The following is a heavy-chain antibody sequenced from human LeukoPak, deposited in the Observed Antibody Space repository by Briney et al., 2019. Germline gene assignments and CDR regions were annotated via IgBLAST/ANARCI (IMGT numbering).Heavy chain of an antibody. CDR3: AREEPQDSNAFDI. CDR1: GGSISSYY. D-gene: IGHD1-26*01. Sequence: SETLSLTCTVSGGSISSYYWSWIRQPPGKGLEWIGYIYYSGSTNYNPSLKSRVAISVDKSKNQFSLKLSSVTAADTAVYYCAREEPQDSNAFDIWGQGTMVTVSS. J-gene: IGHJ3*02. V-gene: IGHV4-59*12. CDR2: IYYSGST.